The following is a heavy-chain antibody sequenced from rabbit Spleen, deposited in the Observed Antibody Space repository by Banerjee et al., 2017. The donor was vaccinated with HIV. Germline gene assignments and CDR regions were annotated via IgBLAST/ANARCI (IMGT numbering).Heavy chain of an antibody. CDR2: INVATGKP. Sequence: QEQLVESGGGLVQPGGSLKLSCKASGFSFSSGYDMCWVRQAPGKGLEWIACINVATGKPVYATWAKGRFTISRTSSTTVTLRMTSLTAADTATYFCARDLVGVIGWNFYLWGPGTLVTVS. V-gene: IGHV1S45*01. D-gene: IGHD1-1*01. J-gene: IGHJ4*01. CDR3: ARDLVGVIGWNFYL. CDR1: GFSFSSGYD.